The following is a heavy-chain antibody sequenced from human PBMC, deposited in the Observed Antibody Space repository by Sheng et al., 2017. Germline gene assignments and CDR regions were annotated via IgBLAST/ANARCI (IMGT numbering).Heavy chain of an antibody. CDR1: GFTFSSYA. D-gene: IGHD1-26*01. CDR3: AKGGWGGTYSVPHTDY. Sequence: EVQLVESGGGLVQPGGSLRLSCAASGFTFSSYAMSWVRQAPGKGLEWVSAISGSGGSTYYADSVKGRFTISRDNSKNTLYLQMNSLRAEDTAVYYCAKGGWGGTYSVPHTDYWGQGTLVTVSS. CDR2: ISGSGGST. V-gene: IGHV3-23*04. J-gene: IGHJ4*02.